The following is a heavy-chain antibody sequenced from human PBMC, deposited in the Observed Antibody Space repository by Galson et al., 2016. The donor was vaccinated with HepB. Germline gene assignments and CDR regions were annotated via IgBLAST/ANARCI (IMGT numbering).Heavy chain of an antibody. D-gene: IGHD3-3*01. CDR3: AKVTVSPRSGFPLLTWFDP. CDR1: GYRLSELL. J-gene: IGHJ5*02. CDR2: FDPEDGET. Sequence: SVKVSCKVSGYRLSELLMHWVRQAPGKGLEWMGGFDPEDGETIYAQKFQGRVTMTEDTSTQTAYMELSGLRSEDPAVYYCAKVTVSPRSGFPLLTWFDPWGQGTLVTVSS. V-gene: IGHV1-24*01.